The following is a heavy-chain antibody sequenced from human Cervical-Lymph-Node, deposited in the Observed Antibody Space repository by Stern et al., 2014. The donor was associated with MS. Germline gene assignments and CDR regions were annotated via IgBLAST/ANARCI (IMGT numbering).Heavy chain of an antibody. CDR3: ARVEDCGGDCYPYYYYGMDV. CDR2: INAGNGNT. D-gene: IGHD2-21*02. Sequence: VQLVESGAEVKKPGASVKVSCKASGYTFTSYAMHWVRQAPGQRLEWMGWINAGNGNTKYSQKFQGRVTITRDTSASTAYMELSSLRSEDTAVYYCARVEDCGGDCYPYYYYGMDVWAKGPRSPSP. V-gene: IGHV1-3*01. CDR1: GYTFTSYA. J-gene: IGHJ6*02.